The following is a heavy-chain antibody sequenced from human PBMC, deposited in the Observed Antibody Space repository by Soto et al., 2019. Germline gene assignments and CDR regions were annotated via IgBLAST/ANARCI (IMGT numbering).Heavy chain of an antibody. CDR1: GGSISSSNW. V-gene: IGHV4-4*02. Sequence: QVQLQESGPGLVKPSGTLSLTCAVSGGSISSSNWWSGVRQPPGKVRDWIGEIYNSGSTNYNPSLTSRVTSSVDKSKNQFALKLSSVTAADTAVYYCARGLGNDAFDIWGQGTMFTVSS. J-gene: IGHJ3*02. CDR3: ARGLGNDAFDI. D-gene: IGHD3-16*01. CDR2: IYNSGST.